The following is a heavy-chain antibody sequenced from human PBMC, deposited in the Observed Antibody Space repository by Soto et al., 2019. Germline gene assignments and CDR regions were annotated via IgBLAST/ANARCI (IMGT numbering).Heavy chain of an antibody. CDR3: ARDLHPSVRGGYGMDV. Sequence: XGTLSLTCTVSGGSISSYYWSWIRQPPGKGLEWIGYIYYSGSTNYNPSLKSRVTISVDTSKNQFSLKLSSVTAADTAVYYCARDLHPSVRGGYGMDVWGQGTTVTVSS. J-gene: IGHJ6*02. CDR1: GGSISSYY. D-gene: IGHD4-17*01. CDR2: IYYSGST. V-gene: IGHV4-59*01.